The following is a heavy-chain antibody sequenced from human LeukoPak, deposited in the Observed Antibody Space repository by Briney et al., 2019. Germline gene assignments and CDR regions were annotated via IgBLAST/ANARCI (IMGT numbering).Heavy chain of an antibody. Sequence: PGGSLRLSCAASGFTFSTYAMNWVRQAPGRGLEWVSGISGSSASTYYADSVKGRFTISRDNSKNTLYVQMNSLRAEDTAVYCCAVGSYYFDYWGQGTLVTVSS. CDR2: ISGSSAST. J-gene: IGHJ4*02. CDR3: AVGSYYFDY. D-gene: IGHD3-10*01. CDR1: GFTFSTYA. V-gene: IGHV3-23*01.